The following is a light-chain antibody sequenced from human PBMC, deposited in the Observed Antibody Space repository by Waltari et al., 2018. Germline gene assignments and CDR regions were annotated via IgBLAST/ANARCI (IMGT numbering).Light chain of an antibody. CDR1: RSISSY. Sequence: DIQMTQSPSSLSASVGDRVTITCRASRSISSYLNWYQQKPGKAPKLLIYAASSLQSGVPSRLSGSGSGTDFTLTISSLQPEDFATFYCQQSYSTPGVTFGQGTRLEIK. V-gene: IGKV1-39*01. CDR3: QQSYSTPGVT. J-gene: IGKJ5*01. CDR2: AAS.